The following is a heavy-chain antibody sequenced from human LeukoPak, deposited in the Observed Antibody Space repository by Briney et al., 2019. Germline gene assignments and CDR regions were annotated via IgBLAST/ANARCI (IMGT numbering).Heavy chain of an antibody. J-gene: IGHJ6*02. CDR2: IIPIFGTA. CDR1: GGTFSSYA. D-gene: IGHD6-13*01. V-gene: IGHV1-69*13. CDR3: ARGPSGSIAAAGISYYGMDV. Sequence: SVTVSCTASGGTFSSYAISWVRQAPGQGLEWMGGIIPIFGTANYAQKFQGRVTITADESTSTAYMELSSLRSEDTAVYYCARGPSGSIAAAGISYYGMDVWGQGTTVTVSS.